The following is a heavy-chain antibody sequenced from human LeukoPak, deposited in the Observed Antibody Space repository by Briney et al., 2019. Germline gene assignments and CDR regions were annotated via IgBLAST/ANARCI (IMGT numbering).Heavy chain of an antibody. V-gene: IGHV3-11*05. CDR1: EFAFSDFY. Sequence: NPGGSLRLSCGASEFAFSDFYMTWIRQAPGKGLEWVSYISSSSSHTNYADSVKGRFTISRDNSKNTLHLQLNSLRAEDTAVYYCAKDAMIRRVVIPDYWGQGTLVTVSS. J-gene: IGHJ4*02. D-gene: IGHD3-10*01. CDR2: ISSSSSHT. CDR3: AKDAMIRRVVIPDY.